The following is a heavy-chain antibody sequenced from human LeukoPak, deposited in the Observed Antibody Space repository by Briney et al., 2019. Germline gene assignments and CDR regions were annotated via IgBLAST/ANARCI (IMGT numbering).Heavy chain of an antibody. D-gene: IGHD3-3*01. CDR3: ARDRPLGFLEDLNPQLDY. V-gene: IGHV1-24*01. J-gene: IGHJ4*02. Sequence: GASVKVSCKVSGYTLTELSMHWVRQAPGKGLEWMGGFDPEDGETIYAQKFQGRVTMTTDTSTSTAYMELRSLRSDDTAVYYCARDRPLGFLEDLNPQLDYWGQGTLVTVSS. CDR2: FDPEDGET. CDR1: GYTLTELS.